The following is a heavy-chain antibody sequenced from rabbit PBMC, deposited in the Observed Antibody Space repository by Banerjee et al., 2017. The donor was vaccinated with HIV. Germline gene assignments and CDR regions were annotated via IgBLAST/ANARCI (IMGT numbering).Heavy chain of an antibody. D-gene: IGHD6-1*01. J-gene: IGHJ6*01. CDR2: IYVGSSGTT. CDR3: ARDTDGYGCYYPL. V-gene: IGHV1S40*01. Sequence: QSLEESGGGLVKPGASLTLTCTASGFSFNSNTMCWVRQAPGKGLEWIACIYVGSSGTTYYASWAKGRFTISKTSSTTVTLQMTSLTAADTATYFCARDTDGYGCYYPLWGPGTLVTVS. CDR1: GFSFNSNT.